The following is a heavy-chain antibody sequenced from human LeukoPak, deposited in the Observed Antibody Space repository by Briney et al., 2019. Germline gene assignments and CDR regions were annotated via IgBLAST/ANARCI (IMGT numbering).Heavy chain of an antibody. V-gene: IGHV1-24*01. CDR2: FDPEDGET. CDR1: GYTLTELS. CDR3: ATAPLYSTESIVDY. D-gene: IGHD6-13*01. J-gene: IGHJ4*02. Sequence: ASVKVSCKVSGYTLTELSMHWVRQAPGKGLEWMGGFDPEDGETIYAQKFQGRVTMTEDTSTDTAYMELSSLRSEDTAVYYCATAPLYSTESIVDYWGQGTLVTVSS.